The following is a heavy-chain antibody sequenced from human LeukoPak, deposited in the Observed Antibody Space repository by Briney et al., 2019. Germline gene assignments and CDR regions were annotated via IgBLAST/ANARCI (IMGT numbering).Heavy chain of an antibody. D-gene: IGHD1-26*01. V-gene: IGHV1-2*02. Sequence: ASVRVTCKTSGYTYIDYYIHWVRPAPGQGLAWMGCINANGGDTNFAQDCQGRVTMTRDTSTTTVYKGVSSRRFDESAVYYCAGSLPNPDSGSISSPDWGQGTLVTVSS. CDR1: GYTYIDYY. CDR2: INANGGDT. CDR3: AGSLPNPDSGSISSPD. J-gene: IGHJ4*02.